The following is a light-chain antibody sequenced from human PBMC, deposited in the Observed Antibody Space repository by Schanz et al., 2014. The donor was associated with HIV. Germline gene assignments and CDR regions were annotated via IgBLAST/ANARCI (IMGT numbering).Light chain of an antibody. CDR2: WSG. J-gene: IGKJ2*01. Sequence: DIVMTQSPDSLAVSLGERATINCKSRQSVLNSSNNKNYIAWYQQKGGQPPKLIISWSGNRETGIPDRFSGSGSGTDFTLTISSLQAEDVAIYYCQQYLRTPLYTFGQGTKLELK. CDR1: QSVLNSSNNKNY. CDR3: QQYLRTPLYT. V-gene: IGKV4-1*01.